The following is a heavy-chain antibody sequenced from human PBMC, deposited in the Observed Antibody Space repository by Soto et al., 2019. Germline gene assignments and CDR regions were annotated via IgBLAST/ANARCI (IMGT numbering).Heavy chain of an antibody. Sequence: GGSLRLSCAASGFTFSSYAMSWVRQAPGKGLEWVSAISGSGGSTYYADSVKGRFTISRDNSKNTLYLQMNSLRAEDTAVYYCAKNYVIVVVPAAMHGGDWFDPWGQGTLVTVSS. D-gene: IGHD2-2*01. CDR3: AKNYVIVVVPAAMHGGDWFDP. V-gene: IGHV3-23*01. J-gene: IGHJ5*02. CDR1: GFTFSSYA. CDR2: ISGSGGST.